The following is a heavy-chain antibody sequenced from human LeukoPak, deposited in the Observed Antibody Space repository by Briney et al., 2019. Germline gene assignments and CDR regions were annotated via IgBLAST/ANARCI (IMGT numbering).Heavy chain of an antibody. CDR1: GYTFTGYC. D-gene: IGHD5-18*01. Sequence: GASVKVSCKASGYTFTGYCMHWVRRAPGQGLEWMGWINPNNGDTNYAQKFQGRVTMTRDTSITTAYMELSRLTSDDTAIYYCARVVGQGTAMPSRDYFDYWGQGTLVIVSS. J-gene: IGHJ4*02. V-gene: IGHV1-2*02. CDR3: ARVVGQGTAMPSRDYFDY. CDR2: INPNNGDT.